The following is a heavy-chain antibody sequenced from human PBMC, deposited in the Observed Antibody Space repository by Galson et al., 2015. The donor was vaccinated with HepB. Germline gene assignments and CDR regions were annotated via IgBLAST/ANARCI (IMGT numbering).Heavy chain of an antibody. V-gene: IGHV3-33*08. Sequence: SLRLSCAASGFTFSSYGMHWVRQAPGKGLEWVAVIWYDGSNKYYADSVKGRFTISRDNSKNTLYLQMNSLRAEDTAVYYCARESMITFGGVIAPFDYWGQGTLVTVSS. CDR3: ARESMITFGGVIAPFDY. D-gene: IGHD3-16*02. CDR1: GFTFSSYG. J-gene: IGHJ4*02. CDR2: IWYDGSNK.